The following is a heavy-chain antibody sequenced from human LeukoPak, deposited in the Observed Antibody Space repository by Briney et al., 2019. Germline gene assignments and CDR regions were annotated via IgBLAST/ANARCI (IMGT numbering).Heavy chain of an antibody. CDR3: AAEPRTGYSTTWYDAPDY. J-gene: IGHJ4*02. D-gene: IGHD6-13*01. CDR1: GFTFSSYW. Sequence: GGSLRLSCAASGFTFSSYWMHWVRHAPGKGLVWVSRINSDGSSTSYADSVKGRFTISRDNAKNTLNLQMNSLRAEDTAVYYYAAEPRTGYSTTWYDAPDYWGQGTLVTVSS. V-gene: IGHV3-74*01. CDR2: INSDGSST.